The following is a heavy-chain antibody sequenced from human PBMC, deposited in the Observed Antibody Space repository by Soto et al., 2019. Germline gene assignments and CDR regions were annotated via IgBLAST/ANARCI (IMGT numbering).Heavy chain of an antibody. CDR2: ISGSGGST. Sequence: GGSLRLSCAASGFTFSSYAMSWVRQAPGKGLEWVSAISGSGGSTYYADSVKGRFTISRDNSTNTLYLQMNSLRAEDTAVYYCAKDRETYYDFWSGYSNRFDPWGQGTLVTVSS. CDR1: GFTFSSYA. J-gene: IGHJ5*02. V-gene: IGHV3-23*01. D-gene: IGHD3-3*01. CDR3: AKDRETYYDFWSGYSNRFDP.